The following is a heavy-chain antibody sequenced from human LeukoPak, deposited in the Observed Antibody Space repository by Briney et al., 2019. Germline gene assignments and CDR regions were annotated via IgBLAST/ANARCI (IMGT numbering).Heavy chain of an antibody. Sequence: GGSLRLSCAASGFTFSSYEMNWVRQAPGKGLEWVSYISSSGSTIYYADSVKGRFTISRDNAKNSLYLQMNSLRAEDTAVYYCARDPGIYGSGSYRAHYYYYGMDVWGKGTTATVSS. V-gene: IGHV3-48*03. D-gene: IGHD3-10*01. CDR2: ISSSGSTI. CDR1: GFTFSSYE. J-gene: IGHJ6*04. CDR3: ARDPGIYGSGSYRAHYYYYGMDV.